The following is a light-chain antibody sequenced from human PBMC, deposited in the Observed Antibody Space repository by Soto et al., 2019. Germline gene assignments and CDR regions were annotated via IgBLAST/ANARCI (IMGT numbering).Light chain of an antibody. Sequence: EIVLTQSPATLSLSPGERAALSCRASETVDSFLAWYQQKPGQAPRLLIYYASKRATGIPARFSGSGSGTDFTLPISSIEPEDFAAYYCRQRNKWPPLTFGGGTKVEIK. J-gene: IGKJ4*01. CDR1: ETVDSF. V-gene: IGKV3-11*01. CDR3: RQRNKWPPLT. CDR2: YAS.